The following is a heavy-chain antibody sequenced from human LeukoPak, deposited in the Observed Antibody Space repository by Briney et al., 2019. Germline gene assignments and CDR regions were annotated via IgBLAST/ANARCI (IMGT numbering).Heavy chain of an antibody. Sequence: ASVKVSCKASGYTFTSYGISWVRQAPGQGLEWMGWINPKSSGTNYAQKFQDRVTMTSDTSISTAYMELMRLRSDDTAVYYCARVFDTYYMDVWGKGTTVTVPS. CDR3: ARVFDTYYMDV. CDR1: GYTFTSYG. J-gene: IGHJ6*03. V-gene: IGHV1-2*02. CDR2: INPKSSGT.